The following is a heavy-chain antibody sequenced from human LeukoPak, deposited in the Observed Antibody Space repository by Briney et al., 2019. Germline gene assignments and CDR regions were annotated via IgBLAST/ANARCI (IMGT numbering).Heavy chain of an antibody. D-gene: IGHD3-22*01. J-gene: IGHJ4*02. CDR2: ISYDGSNK. CDR1: GFTFSSYA. Sequence: PGRSLRLSCAASGFTFSSYAMHWVRQAPGKGLEWVAVISYDGSNKYYADSVKGRFTISRDNSNNTLYLQMNSLRAEDTAVYYCPRERYYYDSSGSYYFDYWGQGTLVTVSS. CDR3: PRERYYYDSSGSYYFDY. V-gene: IGHV3-30-3*01.